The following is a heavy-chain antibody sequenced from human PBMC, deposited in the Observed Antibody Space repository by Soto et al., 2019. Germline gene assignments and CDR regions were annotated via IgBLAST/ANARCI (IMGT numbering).Heavy chain of an antibody. D-gene: IGHD6-19*01. CDR1: GFTFTSYA. CDR2: MCGSGGRT. CDR3: AKVRYSSGWRGGFDD. V-gene: IGHV3-23*01. Sequence: EVQLLESGGGLVQPGGSLRLSCAASGFTFTSYAMSWLRQAPGKGLEWVSAMCGSGGRTNYADSVKGRFTISRDSSKNKLYLEMNSLKAEDTDLYYSAKVRYSSGWRGGFDDWSQGTLVTVSS. J-gene: IGHJ4*02.